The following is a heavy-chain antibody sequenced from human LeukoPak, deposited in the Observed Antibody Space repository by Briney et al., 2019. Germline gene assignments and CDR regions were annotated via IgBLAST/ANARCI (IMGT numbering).Heavy chain of an antibody. D-gene: IGHD2-15*01. CDR3: ANRYCSGGSCFSRDYYYYMDV. Sequence: SVQVSCKTSGGTFRNYGFTWVRQAPGQGLEWMGGIIPIFGTGKYAQKFQGRVTVIADEFTSTAYMELSSLRSEDTAVYYCANRYCSGGSCFSRDYYYYMDVWGKGTTVTVSS. V-gene: IGHV1-69*13. CDR1: GGTFRNYG. J-gene: IGHJ6*03. CDR2: IIPIFGTG.